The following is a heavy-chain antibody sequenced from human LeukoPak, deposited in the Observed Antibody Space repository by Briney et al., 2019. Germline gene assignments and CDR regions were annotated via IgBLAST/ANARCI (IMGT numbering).Heavy chain of an antibody. J-gene: IGHJ4*02. V-gene: IGHV3-48*02. CDR1: GFTFSSYS. D-gene: IGHD3-22*01. CDR2: ISSSSSTI. CDR3: ANTYYDTSGYHYLDY. Sequence: GGSLRLSCAASGFTFSSYSMNWVRQAPGKGLEWVSYISSSSSTIYYADSVKGRFTISRDNAKNSLYLQMNSLRDEDTAVYYCANTYYDTSGYHYLDYWGQGTLVTVSS.